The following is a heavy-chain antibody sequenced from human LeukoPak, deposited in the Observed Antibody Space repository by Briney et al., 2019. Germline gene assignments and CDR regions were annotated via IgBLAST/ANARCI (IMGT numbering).Heavy chain of an antibody. Sequence: PSETLSLTCAVSGGSVSDYYWSWIRQPPGKGLEWIAEIHHSGTTKYNPSLQSRVTISMDTSKNQFSLKLNSMTAADTAVYYCSSHVSAAAGGRWGPGTLVTISS. CDR3: SSHVSAAAGGR. J-gene: IGHJ4*02. D-gene: IGHD6-13*01. CDR2: IHHSGTT. V-gene: IGHV4-34*01. CDR1: GGSVSDYY.